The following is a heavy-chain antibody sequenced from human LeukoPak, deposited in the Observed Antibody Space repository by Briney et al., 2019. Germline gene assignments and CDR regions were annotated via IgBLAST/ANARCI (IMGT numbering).Heavy chain of an antibody. CDR2: IYHRGNT. Sequence: SGTLSLTCAVSGGSISSSNWWNWVRQTPGKGLEWIGEIYHRGNTHYNPSLKSRVTMSVDTSTNQFSLRVNSVTAADTAVYYCARLLRVGYCSTTTCNWFDPWGQGTLVTVSS. D-gene: IGHD2-2*03. J-gene: IGHJ5*02. CDR3: ARLLRVGYCSTTTCNWFDP. V-gene: IGHV4-4*02. CDR1: GGSISSSNW.